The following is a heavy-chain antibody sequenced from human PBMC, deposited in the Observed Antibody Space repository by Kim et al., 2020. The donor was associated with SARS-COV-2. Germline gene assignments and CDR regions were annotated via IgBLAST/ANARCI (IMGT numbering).Heavy chain of an antibody. CDR1: GYSFTSYW. D-gene: IGHD6-13*01. J-gene: IGHJ5*02. CDR2: IYPGDSDT. V-gene: IGHV5-51*01. CDR3: ARQWGPAAGTGNWFDP. Sequence: GESLKISCKGSGYSFTSYWIGWVRQMPGKGLEWMGIIYPGDSDTRYSPSFQGQVTISADKSISTAYLQWSSLKASDTAMYYCARQWGPAAGTGNWFDPWGQGTLVTVSS.